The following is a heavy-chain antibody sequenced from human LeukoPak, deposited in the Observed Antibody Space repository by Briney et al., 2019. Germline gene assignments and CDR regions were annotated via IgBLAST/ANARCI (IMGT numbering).Heavy chain of an antibody. CDR1: GFTYSSYA. D-gene: IGHD1-26*01. CDR2: ISYDGSNK. Sequence: GRSLRLSCAASGFTYSSYAMHWVRQGPGKGLGWVAVISYDGSNKYYADSVKGRFTISRDNSKNTLYLQMNSLRAEDTAVYYCASGDSGSYYYYGMDVWGQGTTVTVSS. CDR3: ASGDSGSYYYYGMDV. J-gene: IGHJ6*02. V-gene: IGHV3-30-3*01.